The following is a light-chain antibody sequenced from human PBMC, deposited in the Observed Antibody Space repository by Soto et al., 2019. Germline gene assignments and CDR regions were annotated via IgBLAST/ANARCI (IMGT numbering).Light chain of an antibody. V-gene: IGKV3-11*01. CDR2: DAS. J-gene: IGKJ4*01. CDR3: QQRRTWPPVT. CDR1: QSVSSY. Sequence: EIVLTQSPATLSLSPGERATLSCRASQSVSSYLAWYQQKPGQAPRLLIYDASNRATGIPDRFSRSGSGTDFTHTISRLEPEDFAIYYCQQRRTWPPVTFGGGTNVEIK.